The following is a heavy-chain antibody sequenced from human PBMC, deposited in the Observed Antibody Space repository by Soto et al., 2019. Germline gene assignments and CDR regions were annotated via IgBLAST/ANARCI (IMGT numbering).Heavy chain of an antibody. CDR3: ARLTYTSDYFPFDF. J-gene: IGHJ4*02. V-gene: IGHV5-51*01. D-gene: IGHD4-17*01. CDR2: IYPGDSDT. CDR1: GYMFTSYW. Sequence: EVQLVQSGAAVKKPGESLKISCKSSGYMFTSYWIAWVRQMPGKGLECMGIIYPGDSDTRYSPSFKGQVTISADRSISTTYLQWNSLESSDSAVYYCARLTYTSDYFPFDFWGQGTLVTVSS.